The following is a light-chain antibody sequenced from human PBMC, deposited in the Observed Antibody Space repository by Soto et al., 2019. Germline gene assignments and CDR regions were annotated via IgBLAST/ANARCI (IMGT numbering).Light chain of an antibody. J-gene: IGKJ5*01. Sequence: EIVLTPSPGTLSLSPGERATLSCRASQSVSSSYLAWYQQKPGQAPRLLIYGASSRATGIPDRFSGSGSGTDFTLTISRLEPEDFAVYYCQQYGSSPMITFGQGTRREIK. V-gene: IGKV3-20*01. CDR2: GAS. CDR3: QQYGSSPMIT. CDR1: QSVSSSY.